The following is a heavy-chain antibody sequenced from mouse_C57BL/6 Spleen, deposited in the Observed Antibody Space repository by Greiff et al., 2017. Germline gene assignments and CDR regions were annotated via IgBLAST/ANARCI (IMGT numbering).Heavy chain of an antibody. V-gene: IGHV1-80*01. Sequence: QVQLQQSGAELVKPGASVKISCKASGYAFSSYWMNWVKQRPGKGLEWIGQIYPGEGDTNYNGKFKGKATLTADKSSSTAYMQLSCLTSEATAVYFCARWADYNAMDYWGQGTSVTVSS. D-gene: IGHD3-3*01. CDR3: ARWADYNAMDY. J-gene: IGHJ4*01. CDR2: IYPGEGDT. CDR1: GYAFSSYW.